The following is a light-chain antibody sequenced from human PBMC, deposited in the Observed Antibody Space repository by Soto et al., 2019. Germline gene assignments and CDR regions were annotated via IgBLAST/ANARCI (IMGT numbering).Light chain of an antibody. CDR2: SDR. V-gene: IGLV3-21*02. CDR1: NIGSKS. Sequence: SYELTQPPSVSVAPGQTARITCGGNNIGSKSVNWYQHKPGQAPVLVVYSDRDRASGIPARFSGSNSGNTATLTISRVEAGDEADYYCQVWDSSSDHDVFGTGTKVTVL. CDR3: QVWDSSSDHDV. J-gene: IGLJ1*01.